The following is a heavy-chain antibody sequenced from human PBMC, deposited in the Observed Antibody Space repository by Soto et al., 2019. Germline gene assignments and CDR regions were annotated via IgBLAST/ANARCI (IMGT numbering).Heavy chain of an antibody. V-gene: IGHV1-2*02. Sequence: ASVKVSCKASGYTFTGYYMHWVRQAPGQGLEWMGWINPNSGGTNYAQKFQGRVTMTRDTSISTAYLELSRLRSDDTAVYYCAKSTRITMVRGVISFAPWGQGTLVTVSS. CDR2: INPNSGGT. D-gene: IGHD3-10*01. J-gene: IGHJ5*02. CDR3: AKSTRITMVRGVISFAP. CDR1: GYTFTGYY.